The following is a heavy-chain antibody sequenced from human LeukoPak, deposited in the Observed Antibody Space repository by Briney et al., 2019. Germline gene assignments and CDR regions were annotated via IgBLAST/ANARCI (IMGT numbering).Heavy chain of an antibody. D-gene: IGHD4-17*01. V-gene: IGHV4-34*01. Sequence: SETLSLTCAVYGGSFSGYYWSWIRQPPGKGLEWIGEINHSGSTNYNPSLKSRVTISVDTSKNQFSLKLSSVTAADTAVYYCARVHDYGDYGGPGPFDPWGQGTLVTVSS. CDR1: GGSFSGYY. J-gene: IGHJ5*02. CDR2: INHSGST. CDR3: ARVHDYGDYGGPGPFDP.